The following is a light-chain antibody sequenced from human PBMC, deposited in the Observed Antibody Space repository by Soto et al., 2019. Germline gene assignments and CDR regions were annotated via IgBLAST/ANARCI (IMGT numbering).Light chain of an antibody. Sequence: EIVMTQSPATLSVSPGGRATLSCRASQSISDTLAWYQQKPGHAPRPLIYGASKRAPGVSARFSGSGSGTDFTLTISSLEPEDFAVYHCLQRSIGFTFGPGTKVDIK. J-gene: IGKJ3*01. CDR3: LQRSIGFT. CDR1: QSISDT. V-gene: IGKV3-11*01. CDR2: GAS.